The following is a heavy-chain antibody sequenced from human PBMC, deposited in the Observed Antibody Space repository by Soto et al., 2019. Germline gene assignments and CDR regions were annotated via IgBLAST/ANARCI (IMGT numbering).Heavy chain of an antibody. Sequence: EVQLVESGGGLVQPGGSLRLSCAASGFTFSNAWMSWVRQAPGKGLEWVGRIKSKTDGGTTDYAAPVKGRFTISRDDSKNTLYLQMNSLKTEDTAVYYCTTRRQWLVQYAFDVWGQGTMVTVSS. CDR3: TTRRQWLVQYAFDV. CDR2: IKSKTDGGTT. J-gene: IGHJ3*01. V-gene: IGHV3-15*01. D-gene: IGHD6-19*01. CDR1: GFTFSNAW.